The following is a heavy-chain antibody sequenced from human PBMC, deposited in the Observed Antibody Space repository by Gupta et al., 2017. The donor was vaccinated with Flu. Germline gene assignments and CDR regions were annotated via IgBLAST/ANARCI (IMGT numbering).Heavy chain of an antibody. V-gene: IGHV1-2*02. D-gene: IGHD3-16*01. CDR1: GYTFTGYF. CDR3: ARGSSDGGDLFPFGY. Sequence: QVQLGQSGAEVKKPGASVKVSCEDSGYTFTGYFMHWVRQTPGQGLEWMGWIQRNTGGTKHEQKFHDRVSITRDTAISTAYMELHRLTSDDTAVYYCARGSSDGGDLFPFGYGGQRTMVTVSS. CDR2: IQRNTGGT. J-gene: IGHJ4*02.